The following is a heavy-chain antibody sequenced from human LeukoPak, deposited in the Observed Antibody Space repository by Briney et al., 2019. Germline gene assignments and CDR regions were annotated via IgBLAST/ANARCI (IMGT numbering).Heavy chain of an antibody. CDR2: FDPEDGET. V-gene: IGHV1-24*01. D-gene: IGHD3-10*01. CDR1: GYTLTELS. J-gene: IGHJ4*02. Sequence: ASVKVSCKVSGYTLTELSMHWVRQAPGKGLEWMGGFDPEDGETIYAQKFQGRVTMTEGTSTDTAYMELSSLRSEDTAVYYCATGKPYGSGSYLDYWGQGTLVTVSS. CDR3: ATGKPYGSGSYLDY.